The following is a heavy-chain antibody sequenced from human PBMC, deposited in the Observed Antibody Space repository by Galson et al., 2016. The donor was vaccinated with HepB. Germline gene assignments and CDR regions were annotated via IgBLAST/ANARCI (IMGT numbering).Heavy chain of an antibody. CDR1: GDTISITGYF. Sequence: TLSLTCTVSGDTISITGYFWSWIRQHPARGLEWIGYISHSGSAYFKPSLKSRVTISVDTSKNQFSLDLRSVTAADTAVYFCARYGSWTGFDQWGQGTLVTVSS. CDR3: ARYGSWTGFDQ. D-gene: IGHD6-13*01. J-gene: IGHJ4*02. CDR2: ISHSGSA. V-gene: IGHV4-31*03.